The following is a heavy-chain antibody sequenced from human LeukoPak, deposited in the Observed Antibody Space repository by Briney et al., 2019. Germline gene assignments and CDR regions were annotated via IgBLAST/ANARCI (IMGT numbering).Heavy chain of an antibody. CDR2: IYYSGST. V-gene: IGHV4-30-4*08. Sequence: SETLSLTCTVSGGSISSGDYYWSWIRQPPGKGLEWIGYIYYSGSTYYNPSLKSRVTISVDTSKNQFSLKLSSVTAAGTAVYYCASQGFITIFGVITGAHFDYWGQGTLVTVSS. J-gene: IGHJ4*02. D-gene: IGHD3-3*01. CDR1: GGSISSGDYY. CDR3: ASQGFITIFGVITGAHFDY.